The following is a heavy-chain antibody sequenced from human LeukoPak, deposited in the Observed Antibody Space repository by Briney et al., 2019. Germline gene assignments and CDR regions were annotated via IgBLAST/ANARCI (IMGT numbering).Heavy chain of an antibody. CDR3: ARARIDY. CDR1: GFTFSNYW. J-gene: IGHJ4*02. Sequence: GGSLTLSCAASGFTFSNYWMTWVRQAPGKGLEWVANIKEDGSEKYYVDSVKGRFTISRDNAKNSLYLQMNTLRAEDTAVYYCARARIDYWGQGTLITVSS. D-gene: IGHD1-14*01. CDR2: IKEDGSEK. V-gene: IGHV3-7*05.